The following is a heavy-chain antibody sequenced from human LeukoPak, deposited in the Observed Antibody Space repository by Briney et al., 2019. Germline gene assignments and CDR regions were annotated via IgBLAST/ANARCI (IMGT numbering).Heavy chain of an antibody. CDR2: ISGNSGSI. D-gene: IGHD5/OR15-5a*01. CDR1: GFIFDDYA. Sequence: GGSLRLSCAASGFIFDDYAMHWVRQAPGKGLECVSGISGNSGSIDYADSVKGRFTISRDNAKNSLYLQMNSLRVEDTALYYCAKDLSSENIGAFDYWGQGTLVTVSS. V-gene: IGHV3-9*01. J-gene: IGHJ4*02. CDR3: AKDLSSENIGAFDY.